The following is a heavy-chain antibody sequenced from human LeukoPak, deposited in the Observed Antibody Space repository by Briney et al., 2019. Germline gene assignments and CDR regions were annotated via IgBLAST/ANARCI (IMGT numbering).Heavy chain of an antibody. D-gene: IGHD1-14*01. Sequence: SVKVSCKASGYTFLNYGVTWVRQAPGEGLEWMGWISAYNGNTNYVQKLQGRVTMTTDTSTSTAYMELRSLKSDDTAVYYCVRGGNHNYYMDVWGKGTTVTVSS. CDR2: ISAYNGNT. CDR3: VRGGNHNYYMDV. V-gene: IGHV1-18*01. CDR1: GYTFLNYG. J-gene: IGHJ6*03.